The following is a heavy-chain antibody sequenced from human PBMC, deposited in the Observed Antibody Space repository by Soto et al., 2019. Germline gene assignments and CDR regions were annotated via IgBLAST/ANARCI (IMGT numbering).Heavy chain of an antibody. CDR1: GGSISSYY. V-gene: IGHV4-59*08. CDR3: ARLQGYCSSTSCFFWFDP. CDR2: IYSSGCT. J-gene: IGHJ5*02. D-gene: IGHD2-2*01. Sequence: QVQLQESGPGLVKPSETLSLTCTVSGGSISSYYWSWIRQPPGKGLEWIGYIYSSGCTNYNPSLKSRVTISVDTCKNQFSLKLSSVTAAYTAVYYCARLQGYCSSTSCFFWFDPWGQGTLVTVSS.